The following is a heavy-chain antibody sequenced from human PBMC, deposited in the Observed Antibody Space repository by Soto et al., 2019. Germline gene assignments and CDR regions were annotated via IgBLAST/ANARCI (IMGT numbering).Heavy chain of an antibody. CDR3: ARDLYDFWSGYQRGGINFYYYLGMDD. V-gene: IGHV3-30*03. CDR2: ISYDGSNK. J-gene: IGHJ6*02. CDR1: GFTFSSYG. Sequence: PGGSLRLSCAASGFTFSSYGMHWVRQAPGKGLEWVAVISYDGSNKYYADSVKGRFTISRDNSKNPLYLQMNSLRAEDTAVYYCARDLYDFWSGYQRGGINFYYYLGMDDWGQGTTVTVSS. D-gene: IGHD3-3*01.